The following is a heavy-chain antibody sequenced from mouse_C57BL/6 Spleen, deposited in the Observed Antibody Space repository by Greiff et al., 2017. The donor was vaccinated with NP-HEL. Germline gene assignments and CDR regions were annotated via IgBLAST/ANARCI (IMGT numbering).Heavy chain of an antibody. CDR1: GFNIKDYY. CDR3: TTNYYGSPPAEYYFDD. J-gene: IGHJ2*01. D-gene: IGHD1-1*01. CDR2: IDPEDGDT. Sequence: EVQLQQSGAELVRPGASVKLSCTASGFNIKDYYMHWVKQRPEQGLEWIGRIDPEDGDTEYAAKFQGKATMTADTSSNTAYLQLSSLTSEDTAVYYCTTNYYGSPPAEYYFDDWGQGTTLTVSS. V-gene: IGHV14-1*01.